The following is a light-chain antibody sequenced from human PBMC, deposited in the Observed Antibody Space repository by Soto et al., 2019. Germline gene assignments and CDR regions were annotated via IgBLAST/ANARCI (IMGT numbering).Light chain of an antibody. CDR3: QQYGTPRSVT. J-gene: IGKJ5*01. V-gene: IGKV3-20*01. CDR1: QSVDSNY. Sequence: EIVLTQSPGTLSLSPGEEATLSCRASQSVDSNYLACYQQKPGQTPRLIIYGASGRADGIPHRFSGSGFGTDFTLTISKVEPEDFAVYYCQQYGTPRSVTFGQGTRLEIK. CDR2: GAS.